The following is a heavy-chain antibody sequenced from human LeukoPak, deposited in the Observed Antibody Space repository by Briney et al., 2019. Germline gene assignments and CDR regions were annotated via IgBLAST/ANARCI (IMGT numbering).Heavy chain of an antibody. D-gene: IGHD2-15*01. J-gene: IGHJ4*02. V-gene: IGHV1-18*01. CDR1: GYTFTSYG. CDR3: VIYCSGGSCDY. Sequence: ASVKVSCKASGYTFTSYGISWVRQAPGQGLEWMGWISAYNGNTNYAQKLQGRVTMTTDTSTSTAYMELRSLRSDDTAVYYCVIYCSGGSCDYWGQGTLVTVSS. CDR2: ISAYNGNT.